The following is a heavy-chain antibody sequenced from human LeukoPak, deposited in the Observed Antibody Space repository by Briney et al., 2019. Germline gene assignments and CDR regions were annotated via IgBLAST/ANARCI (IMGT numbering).Heavy chain of an antibody. CDR2: INHSGST. Sequence: SETLSLTCAVYGGSFSGYYWSWIRQPPGKGLEWIGEINHSGSTNYNPSLKSRVTISVDTSKNQFSLKLSSVTAADTAVYYCARDPTYYDILTGYSPAGYFDCWGQGTLVTVSS. J-gene: IGHJ4*02. D-gene: IGHD3-9*01. CDR1: GGSFSGYY. CDR3: ARDPTYYDILTGYSPAGYFDC. V-gene: IGHV4-34*01.